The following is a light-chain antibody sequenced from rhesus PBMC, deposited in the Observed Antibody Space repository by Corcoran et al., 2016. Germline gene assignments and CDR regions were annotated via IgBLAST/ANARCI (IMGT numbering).Light chain of an antibody. CDR1: QGISSY. CDR2: YAT. V-gene: IGKV1-25*01. J-gene: IGKJ2*01. Sequence: DIQMTQSPSSVSASVGDRVTITCRASQGISSYLAWYQQQPGKAPKLLIYYATPLQSGVPSRFSGSGSWTEVTLTISSLQPEDFATYYCQQYNSLPCSFGQGTKVEIK. CDR3: QQYNSLPCS.